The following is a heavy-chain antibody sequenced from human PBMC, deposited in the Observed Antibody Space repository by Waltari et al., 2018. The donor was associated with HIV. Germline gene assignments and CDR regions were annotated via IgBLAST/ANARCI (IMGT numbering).Heavy chain of an antibody. Sequence: EVQLVESGGGLVQPGGSLRLSCAASGFTFSRYWMSWVRQAPGKGVEWVANRKKDGSEKYYVDSVKGRFTISRDNAKNSLYLQMNSLGAEDTAVYYCARSPYYYDSSGYYLFYFDYWGQGTLVTVSS. J-gene: IGHJ4*02. CDR1: GFTFSRYW. D-gene: IGHD3-22*01. V-gene: IGHV3-7*01. CDR2: RKKDGSEK. CDR3: ARSPYYYDSSGYYLFYFDY.